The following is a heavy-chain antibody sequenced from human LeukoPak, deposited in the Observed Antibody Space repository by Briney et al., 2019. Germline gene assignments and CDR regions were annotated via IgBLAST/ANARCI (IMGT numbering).Heavy chain of an antibody. V-gene: IGHV4-34*01. CDR1: GFTVSSNF. CDR2: INHSGST. Sequence: PGGSLRLSCAASGFTVSSNFMSWVRQAPGKGLEWIGEINHSGSTNYNPSLKSRVTISVDTSKNQFSLKLGSVAAADTAVYYCARGAQYCSSTSCWRASWFDPWGQGTLVTVSS. D-gene: IGHD2-2*01. J-gene: IGHJ5*02. CDR3: ARGAQYCSSTSCWRASWFDP.